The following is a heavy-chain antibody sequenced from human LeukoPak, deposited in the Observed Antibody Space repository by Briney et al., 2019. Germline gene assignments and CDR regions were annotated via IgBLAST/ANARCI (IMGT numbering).Heavy chain of an antibody. V-gene: IGHV4-59*08. Sequence: SETLSLTCTVSGGSISSYYWSWIRQPPGKGLEWIGYIYYSGSTKYNPSLKSRVTISVDTSKNQFSLKLSSVTAADTAVYYRARHPLYLFHFDYWGQGTLVTVSS. CDR1: GGSISSYY. CDR2: IYYSGST. J-gene: IGHJ4*02. CDR3: ARHPLYLFHFDY. D-gene: IGHD2-21*01.